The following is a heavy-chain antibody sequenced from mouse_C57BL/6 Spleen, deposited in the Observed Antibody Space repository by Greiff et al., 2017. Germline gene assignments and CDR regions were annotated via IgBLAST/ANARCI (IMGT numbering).Heavy chain of an antibody. V-gene: IGHV5-4*01. CDR1: GFTFSSYA. CDR3: AREKRTIYYDYDGGFDD. CDR2: ISDGGSYT. J-gene: IGHJ2*01. D-gene: IGHD2-4*01. Sequence: EVQLVESGGGLVKPGGSLKLSCAASGFTFSSYAMSWVRQTPEKRLEWVATISDGGSYTYYPDNVKGRFTISRDNAKNNLYLQMSHLKSEDTAMYYCAREKRTIYYDYDGGFDDWGQGTTLTVSS.